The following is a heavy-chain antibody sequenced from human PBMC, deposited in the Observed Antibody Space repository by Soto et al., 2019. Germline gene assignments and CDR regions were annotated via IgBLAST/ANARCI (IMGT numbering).Heavy chain of an antibody. CDR1: GGSISSGDYY. CDR2: IYYSGST. D-gene: IGHD1-1*01. V-gene: IGHV4-30-4*01. CDR3: ARGNDLYYYYGMDV. J-gene: IGHJ6*02. Sequence: PSETLSLTGTVSGGSISSGDYYWSWIRQPPGKGLEWIGYIYYSGSTYYNPSLKSRVTISVDTSKNQFSLKLSSVTAADTAVYYCARGNDLYYYYGMDVWGQGTTVTVSS.